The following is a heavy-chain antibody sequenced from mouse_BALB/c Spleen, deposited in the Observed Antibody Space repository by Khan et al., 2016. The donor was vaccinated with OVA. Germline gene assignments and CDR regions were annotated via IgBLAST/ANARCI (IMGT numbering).Heavy chain of an antibody. J-gene: IGHJ2*01. V-gene: IGHV1S81*02. CDR3: ARSAYGSTDY. CDR1: GYTFTSYW. CDR2: INPSNGRT. D-gene: IGHD1-1*01. Sequence: QVQLQQPGAELVKPGASVKLSCKASGYTFTSYWMHWVKQRPGQGLEWIGEINPSNGRTTYNENFKSKATLTVDKYSSTAYMKLSILTSDDSACYACARSAYGSTDYWGQGTTLTVSS.